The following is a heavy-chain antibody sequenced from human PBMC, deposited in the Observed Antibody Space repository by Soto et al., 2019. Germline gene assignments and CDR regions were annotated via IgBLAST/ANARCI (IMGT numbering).Heavy chain of an antibody. CDR3: ARGLHHRGEGYFDF. Sequence: GESLKISCSTSGYNFRTFWIGWLRQMPGKGLEWMGLIYPDDSETKYSPSFEGQVTMSSDSYISTTYLQWSSLQASDTAIYYCARGLHHRGEGYFDFWGQGLLVSGFS. D-gene: IGHD2-15*01. J-gene: IGHJ4*02. CDR1: GYNFRTFW. V-gene: IGHV5-51*01. CDR2: IYPDDSET.